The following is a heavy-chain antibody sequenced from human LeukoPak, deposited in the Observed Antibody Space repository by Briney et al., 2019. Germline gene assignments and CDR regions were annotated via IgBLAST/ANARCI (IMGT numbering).Heavy chain of an antibody. J-gene: IGHJ4*02. V-gene: IGHV3-23*01. CDR3: AKDLSTAAKYYFDY. Sequence: GGSLRLSCAVSGFTFSDYAMSWVRQAPGKGLEWVSSISGSGGSTYHADSVKGRFTISRDNSKNTLSLQMNSLRAEDTALCYCAKDLSTAAKYYFDYWGQGTLVTVSS. CDR1: GFTFSDYA. CDR2: ISGSGGST. D-gene: IGHD2/OR15-2a*01.